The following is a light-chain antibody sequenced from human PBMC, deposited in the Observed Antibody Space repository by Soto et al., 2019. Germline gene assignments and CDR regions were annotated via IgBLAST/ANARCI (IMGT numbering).Light chain of an antibody. V-gene: IGLV2-14*01. CDR2: EVS. J-gene: IGLJ2*01. CDR3: SSYTISSTVA. CDR1: SSDIGNYNY. Sequence: QSVLTQPASVSGSPGQSITISCTGTSSDIGNYNYVSWYQQHPGKAPKVMIYEVSNRPSGVSNRFSGSKSGNTASLTISGLQAEDEADYYCSSYTISSTVAFGGGTKLTVL.